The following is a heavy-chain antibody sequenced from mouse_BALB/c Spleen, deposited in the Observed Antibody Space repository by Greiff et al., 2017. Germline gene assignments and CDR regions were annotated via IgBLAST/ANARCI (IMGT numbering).Heavy chain of an antibody. CDR3: ARRMITTDYYAMDY. D-gene: IGHD2-4*01. CDR1: GFTFSSFG. Sequence: EVMLVESGGGLVQPGGSRKLSCAASGFTFSSFGMHWVRQAPEKGLEWVAYISSGSSTIYYADTVKGRFTISRDNPKNTLFLQMTSLRSEDTAMYYCARRMITTDYYAMDYWGQGTSVTVSS. CDR2: ISSGSSTI. V-gene: IGHV5-17*02. J-gene: IGHJ4*01.